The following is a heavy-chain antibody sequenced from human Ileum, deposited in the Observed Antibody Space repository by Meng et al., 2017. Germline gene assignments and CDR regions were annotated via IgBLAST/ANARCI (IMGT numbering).Heavy chain of an antibody. J-gene: IGHJ3*02. CDR1: GYSFTSYW. V-gene: IGHV5-51*01. CDR3: ARSQQLASTYAFDI. CDR2: IYPGDSDT. Sequence: GESLKTPRKGSGYSFTSYWIGWARQMPGKGLEWMGIIYPGDSDTRYSPSFQGQVTISADKSISTAYLQWSSLKASDTAVYYCARSQQLASTYAFDIWGQGTMVTVSS. D-gene: IGHD6-13*01.